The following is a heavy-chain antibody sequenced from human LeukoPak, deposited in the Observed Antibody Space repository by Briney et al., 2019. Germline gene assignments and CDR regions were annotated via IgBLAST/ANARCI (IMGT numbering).Heavy chain of an antibody. CDR1: RFTFTNYR. Sequence: PGGSLRLSCAASRFTFTNYRMGWVRQAPGKGLEWVANIEPDGSKTYYVGSVRGRFTISRDNAKNLLYLHMNSLRAEDTAVYYCARITGTFGYWGQGTLVTVSS. CDR3: ARITGTFGY. CDR2: IEPDGSKT. J-gene: IGHJ4*02. V-gene: IGHV3-7*01. D-gene: IGHD1-20*01.